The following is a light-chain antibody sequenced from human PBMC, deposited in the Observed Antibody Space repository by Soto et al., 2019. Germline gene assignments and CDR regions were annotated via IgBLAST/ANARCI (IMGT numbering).Light chain of an antibody. CDR3: ISYTTISTYV. V-gene: IGLV2-14*03. CDR2: DVS. Sequence: QSVLTQPASVSGSPGQSIAISCTGTSSDVDGYNYVSWYQHHPGKAPKLMIYDVSSRPSGVSNRFSGSKSGNTASLTISWLQAEDEADYYCISYTTISTYVFGTGTKVTVL. CDR1: SSDVDGYNY. J-gene: IGLJ1*01.